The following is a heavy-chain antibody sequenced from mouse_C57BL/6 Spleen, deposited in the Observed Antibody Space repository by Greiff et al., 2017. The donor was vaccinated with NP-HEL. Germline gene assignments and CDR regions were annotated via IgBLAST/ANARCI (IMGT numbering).Heavy chain of an antibody. CDR2: INPNNGGT. Sequence: EVQLQQSGPELVKPGASVKISCKASGYTFTDYYMNWVKQSHGKSLEWIGDINPNNGGTSYNQKFKGKATLTVDKSSSTAYMELRSLTSEDSAVYYCARWVDYWGQGTSVTVSS. CDR3: ARWVDY. CDR1: GYTFTDYY. V-gene: IGHV1-26*01. J-gene: IGHJ4*01.